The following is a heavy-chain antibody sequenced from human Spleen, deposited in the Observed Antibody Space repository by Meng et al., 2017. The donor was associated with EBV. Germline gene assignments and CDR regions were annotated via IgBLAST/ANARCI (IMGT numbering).Heavy chain of an antibody. CDR3: ARGWLAPFDW. CDR2: INPKSGDT. CDR1: GYPLTAYY. Sequence: QMPLVHCGAEKKEPGGSVKGACKASGYPLTAYYLHWVRQAPGQGLEWVGRINPKSGDTDSGEKFQGRVTMTRDTSISTAYMELSRLKSDDTALYYCARGWLAPFDWWGQGTLVTVSS. D-gene: IGHD5-24*01. V-gene: IGHV1-2*06. J-gene: IGHJ4*02.